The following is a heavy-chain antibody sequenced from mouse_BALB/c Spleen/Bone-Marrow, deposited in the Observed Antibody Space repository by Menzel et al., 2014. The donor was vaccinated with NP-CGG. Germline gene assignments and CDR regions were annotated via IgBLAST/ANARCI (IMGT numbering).Heavy chain of an antibody. Sequence: QVQLQQSGPGLVAPSQSLSITCTASGFSLTGYAVNWVRQPPGKGLEWLGMIWGDGSTDYNSALKSRLSTSKDNSKSQVFLKMNSLQTDDTARYYCARDGYDYAMDYWGQGTSVTVSS. J-gene: IGHJ4*01. V-gene: IGHV2-6-7*01. CDR2: IWGDGST. CDR3: ARDGYDYAMDY. D-gene: IGHD2-2*01. CDR1: GFSLTGYA.